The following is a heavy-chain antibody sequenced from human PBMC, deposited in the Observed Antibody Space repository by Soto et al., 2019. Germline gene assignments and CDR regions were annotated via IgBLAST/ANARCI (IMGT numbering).Heavy chain of an antibody. CDR3: EKHGSY. CDR1: GVSISNTSYY. Sequence: SETLSLTCSVSGVSISNTSYYWGWIRQPPGKGLEWVGTIYFSGSTFYNPSLKSRVTISIDTSKNQFSLRLSSVTAADTAVYYCEKHGSYWGQGTLVTVSS. J-gene: IGHJ4*02. CDR2: IYFSGST. V-gene: IGHV4-39*01.